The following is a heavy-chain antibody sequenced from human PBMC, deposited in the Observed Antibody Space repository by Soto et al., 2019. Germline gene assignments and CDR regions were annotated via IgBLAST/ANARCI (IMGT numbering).Heavy chain of an antibody. CDR3: ARAAPRYCSGGSCSSGRDY. V-gene: IGHV4-34*01. CDR2: INHSGST. J-gene: IGHJ4*02. CDR1: GGSFSGYY. Sequence: QVQLQQWGAGLLKPSETLSLTCAVYGGSFSGYYWSWIRQPPGKGLEWIGEINHSGSTNYNPSLRRRVTISVDTSKNQFSLKLSSVTAADTAVYYCARAAPRYCSGGSCSSGRDYWGQGTLVTVSS. D-gene: IGHD2-15*01.